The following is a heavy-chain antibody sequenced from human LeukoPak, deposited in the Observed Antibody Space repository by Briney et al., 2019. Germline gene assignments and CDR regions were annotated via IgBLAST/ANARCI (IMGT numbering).Heavy chain of an antibody. D-gene: IGHD3-3*01. Sequence: GGSLRLSCAASGFTFSTYFMQWVRQAPGKGLEWVAVIWYDGSNKYYADSVKGRFTISRDNSKNTLYLQMNSLRAEDTAVYYCAREGYDFWSGYYIHYYYGMDVWGQGTTVTVSS. J-gene: IGHJ6*02. CDR2: IWYDGSNK. V-gene: IGHV3-33*08. CDR1: GFTFSTYF. CDR3: AREGYDFWSGYYIHYYYGMDV.